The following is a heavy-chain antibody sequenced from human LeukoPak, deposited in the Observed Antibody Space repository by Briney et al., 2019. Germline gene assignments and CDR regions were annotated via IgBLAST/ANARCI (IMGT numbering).Heavy chain of an antibody. CDR1: GFTFSTYS. V-gene: IGHV3-48*02. CDR2: ISDSGSTL. CDR3: ARDWMATTFEGYFDL. Sequence: GGSLRLSCAASGFTFSTYSMTWVRQAPGKGLEWVPYISDSGSTLFYADSVKGRFTISRDNAKNSLYLQMNRLRDEDTAVYYCARDWMATTFEGYFDLWGRGTLVTVSS. D-gene: IGHD5-24*01. J-gene: IGHJ2*01.